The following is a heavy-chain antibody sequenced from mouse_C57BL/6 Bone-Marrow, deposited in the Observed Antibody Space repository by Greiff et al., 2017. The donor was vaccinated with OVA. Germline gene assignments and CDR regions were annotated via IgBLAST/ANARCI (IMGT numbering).Heavy chain of an antibody. J-gene: IGHJ4*01. CDR3: AQRGGKDAMDY. D-gene: IGHD2-1*01. CDR2: IDPEDGET. CDR1: GFNIKDYY. Sequence: EVKLVESGAEHVKPGASVKLSCTASGFNIKDYYMHWVKQRTEQGLEWIGRIDPEDGETKYAPKFQGKATITADTSSNTAYLQLSSLTSEDTAVYYCAQRGGKDAMDYWGQGTSVTVSS. V-gene: IGHV14-2*01.